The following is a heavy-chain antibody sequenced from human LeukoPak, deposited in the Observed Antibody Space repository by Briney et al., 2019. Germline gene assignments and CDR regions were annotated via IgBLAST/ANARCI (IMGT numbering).Heavy chain of an antibody. Sequence: ASVKVSCKASGYTFTGYYMQWVRQAPGQGLEWMGWINPNSGGTNYAQKFQGRVTMTRDTTISTAYMELSRLRSDDTAVYYCARAEEWELPPKNYWGQGTLVTVSS. D-gene: IGHD1-26*01. CDR3: ARAEEWELPPKNY. CDR2: INPNSGGT. J-gene: IGHJ4*02. V-gene: IGHV1-2*02. CDR1: GYTFTGYY.